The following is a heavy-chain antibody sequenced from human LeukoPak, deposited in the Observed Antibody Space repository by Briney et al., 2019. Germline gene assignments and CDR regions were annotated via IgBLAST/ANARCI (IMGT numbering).Heavy chain of an antibody. CDR2: MNPNSGNT. CDR3: ARSPGAQALFGETRGWWFDP. J-gene: IGHJ5*02. D-gene: IGHD3-10*01. CDR1: GYTFTSYD. V-gene: IGHV1-8*01. Sequence: ASVTVSCKASGYTFTSYDINWVRQATGQGLEWMGWMNPNSGNTGYAQKFQGRVTMTRNTSISTAYMELSSLRSEDTAVYYCARSPGAQALFGETRGWWFDPRGQGTLVTVSS.